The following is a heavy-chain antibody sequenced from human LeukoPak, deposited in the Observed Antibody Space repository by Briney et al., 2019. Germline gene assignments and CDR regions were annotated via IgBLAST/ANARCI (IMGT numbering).Heavy chain of an antibody. CDR3: ARASDYGGNSDFDY. V-gene: IGHV3-21*01. CDR1: GFTFSSYS. D-gene: IGHD4-23*01. Sequence: GGSLRLSCAASGFTFSSYSMNWVRQAPGKGLEWVSSISSSSSYIYYADSVKGRFTISRDNAKKSLYLQMNSLRAEDTAVYYCARASDYGGNSDFDYWGQGTLVTVSS. J-gene: IGHJ4*02. CDR2: ISSSSSYI.